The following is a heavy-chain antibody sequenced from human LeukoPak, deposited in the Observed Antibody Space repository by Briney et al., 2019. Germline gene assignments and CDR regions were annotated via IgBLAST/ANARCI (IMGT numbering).Heavy chain of an antibody. D-gene: IGHD3-10*01. J-gene: IGHJ4*02. CDR1: GGSISSSSDY. CDR3: ARHRGRVRVTWVSGIDY. Sequence: PSETLSLTCTVSGGSISSSSDYWGWIRQAPGKGLEWFGSIYYHENTYYNSSLKSRVTISVDTSKNQFSLKLSSVTAADTAVYYCARHRGRVRVTWVSGIDYWGQGTLVTVSS. CDR2: IYYHENT. V-gene: IGHV4-39*01.